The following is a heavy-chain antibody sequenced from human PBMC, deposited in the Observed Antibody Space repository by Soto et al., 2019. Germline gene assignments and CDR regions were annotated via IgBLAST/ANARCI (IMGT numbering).Heavy chain of an antibody. CDR3: ARNGTYSSALSQYSGMDV. J-gene: IGHJ6*02. CDR1: GGTFDNFI. Sequence: QVQLVQSGAEVKEPGSSVRVSCKASGGTFDNFIMNWVRQTPGRGLEWMGGIVPMLGTPTYAEKFKGRVTISATGSTSTMYMEVTSLRSEDMAIYYCARNGTYSSALSQYSGMDVWGQGTTVTVSS. V-gene: IGHV1-69*01. D-gene: IGHD1-26*01. CDR2: IVPMLGTP.